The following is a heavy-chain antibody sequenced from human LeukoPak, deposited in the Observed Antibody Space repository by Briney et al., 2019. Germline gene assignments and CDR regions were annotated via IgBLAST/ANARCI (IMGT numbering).Heavy chain of an antibody. CDR1: GGSISSSTYY. CDR3: ASGTSTYYELYF. V-gene: IGHV4-39*01. J-gene: IGHJ4*02. D-gene: IGHD3-3*01. CDR2: FFYSGST. Sequence: SETLSLTCTVSGGSISSSTYYWGWLRQPPGKGLEGIGSFFYSGSTYYNPSLKSRLTMSVDTSNNQFSLKLMSVTAADTAVYYCASGTSTYYELYFWGQGTLVTVSS.